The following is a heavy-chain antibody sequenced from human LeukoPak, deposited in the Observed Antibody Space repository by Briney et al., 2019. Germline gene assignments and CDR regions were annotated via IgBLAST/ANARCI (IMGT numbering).Heavy chain of an antibody. CDR2: IYSDDTT. D-gene: IGHD4-23*01. V-gene: IGHV3-53*01. Sequence: PGGSLRLSCAVSGSTVSGNYMSWIRQAPGKGLEWVSLIYSDDTTLYADSVKGRFTISRDISKNTLYLQMSSLRAEDTAVYYCARRAGGYSHPYDYWGQGVLVTVSS. J-gene: IGHJ4*02. CDR3: ARRAGGYSHPYDY. CDR1: GSTVSGNY.